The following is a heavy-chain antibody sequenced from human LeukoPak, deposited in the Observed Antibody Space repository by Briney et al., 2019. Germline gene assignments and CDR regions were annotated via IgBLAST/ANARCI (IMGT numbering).Heavy chain of an antibody. D-gene: IGHD6-6*01. V-gene: IGHV1-69*06. CDR3: ARDPPGRPYSSSSYG. Sequence: SVKVSCKASGYTFTSYGISWVRQAPGQGLEWMGGIIPMFGTANYAQKFQGRVTITADKSTSTAYMELSSLRSEDTAVYYCARDPPGRPYSSSSYGWGQGTLVTVSS. CDR1: GYTFTSYG. CDR2: IIPMFGTA. J-gene: IGHJ4*02.